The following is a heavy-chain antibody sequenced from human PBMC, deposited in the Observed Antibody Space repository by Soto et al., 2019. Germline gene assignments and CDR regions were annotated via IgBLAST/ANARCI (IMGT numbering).Heavy chain of an antibody. CDR1: GFTFSSYS. Sequence: EVQLVESGGGLVQPGGSLRLSCAASGFTFSSYSMKWVRQAPGKGLEWVSYISSSSSTIYYADSVKGRFTISRDNAKNSLFLQMNNLRDEDTAVYYCARAYDSSGYYYGYWGQGTLVTVSS. CDR2: ISSSSSTI. V-gene: IGHV3-48*02. CDR3: ARAYDSSGYYYGY. D-gene: IGHD3-22*01. J-gene: IGHJ4*02.